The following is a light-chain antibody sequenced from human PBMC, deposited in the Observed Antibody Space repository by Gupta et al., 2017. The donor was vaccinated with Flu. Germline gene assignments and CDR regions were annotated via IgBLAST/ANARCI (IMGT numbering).Light chain of an antibody. CDR1: SYFGCYKH. CDR2: EVS. V-gene: IGLV2-14*01. Sequence: SYFGCYKHVSSYHQRPGKTPKLMIYEVSNRPSWLSNRFSGSKSGNTASLTISGLQAEDEADYYCSSYTSGSTLVWVFGGGTKLTVL. CDR3: SSYTSGSTLVWV. J-gene: IGLJ3*02.